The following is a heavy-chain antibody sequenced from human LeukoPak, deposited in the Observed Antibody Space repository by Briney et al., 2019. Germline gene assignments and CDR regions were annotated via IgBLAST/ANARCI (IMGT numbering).Heavy chain of an antibody. V-gene: IGHV4-59*01. J-gene: IGHJ4*02. CDR1: GGSISSYY. D-gene: IGHD3-3*01. CDR2: IYYSGST. CDR3: ARVVNSGYYDFSSGYSPPRYFDY. Sequence: KPSETLSLTCTVSGGSISSYYWSWIRQPPGKGLEWIGYIYYSGSTNYNPSLKSRVTISVGTSKNQFSLKLSSVTAADTAVYYCARVVNSGYYDFSSGYSPPRYFDYGGQGTLVTVSS.